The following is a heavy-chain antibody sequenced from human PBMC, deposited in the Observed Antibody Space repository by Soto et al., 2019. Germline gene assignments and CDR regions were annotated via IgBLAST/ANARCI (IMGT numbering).Heavy chain of an antibody. CDR1: GYTFTSYA. Sequence: QVQLVQSGAEVKKPGASVKVSCKASGYTFTSYAMHWVRQAPGQRLEWMGWINAGNGNTKYSQKFQGRVTITRDTSASTAYMELSSLRSEDTAVYYCASHPLIWSGYQYYSYYGMDVWGQGTTVTVSS. D-gene: IGHD3-3*01. CDR2: INAGNGNT. CDR3: ASHPLIWSGYQYYSYYGMDV. J-gene: IGHJ6*02. V-gene: IGHV1-3*01.